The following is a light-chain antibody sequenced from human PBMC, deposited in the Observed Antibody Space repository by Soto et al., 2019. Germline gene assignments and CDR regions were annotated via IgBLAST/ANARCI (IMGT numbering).Light chain of an antibody. CDR1: NSDVGGYNY. CDR3: SSYTSSGSRV. J-gene: IGLJ2*01. CDR2: DVS. Sequence: QSALTQPASVSGSPGQSIAISCTGTNSDVGGYNYVSWYQQHPGKAPKLMIYDVSNRPSGVSDRFSGSKSGNTASLTISGLPAEDEDDYYRSSYTSSGSRVFGGGTKLTVL. V-gene: IGLV2-14*01.